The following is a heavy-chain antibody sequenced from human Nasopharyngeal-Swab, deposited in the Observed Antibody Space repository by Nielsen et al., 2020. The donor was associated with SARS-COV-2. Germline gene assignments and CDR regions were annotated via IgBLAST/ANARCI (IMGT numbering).Heavy chain of an antibody. CDR3: AVHVAGDRPPFDP. CDR1: GYTFTSYA. Sequence: ASVKVSCKASGYTFTSYAMNWLRQAPGQGLEWMGWINTNTGNPTYAQGFTGRFVFSLDTSVSTAYLQISSLKAEDTAVYYCAVHVAGDRPPFDPWGQGTLVTVSS. J-gene: IGHJ5*02. D-gene: IGHD6-19*01. V-gene: IGHV7-4-1*02. CDR2: INTNTGNP.